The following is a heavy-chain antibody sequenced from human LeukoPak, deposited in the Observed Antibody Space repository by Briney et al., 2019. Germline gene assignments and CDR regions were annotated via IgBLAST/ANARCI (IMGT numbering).Heavy chain of an antibody. CDR3: ARSDRRGAMIRGVANRGAFDL. J-gene: IGHJ3*01. Sequence: PGGSLRLSCAASGFTFSSYAMHWVRQAPGKGLEWVAVISSDGSNKYYTDSVKGRFTISRDNSKNTLYLQMNSLRAEDTAVYYCARSDRRGAMIRGVANRGAFDLWGQGTMVTVSS. D-gene: IGHD3-10*01. V-gene: IGHV3-30*04. CDR1: GFTFSSYA. CDR2: ISSDGSNK.